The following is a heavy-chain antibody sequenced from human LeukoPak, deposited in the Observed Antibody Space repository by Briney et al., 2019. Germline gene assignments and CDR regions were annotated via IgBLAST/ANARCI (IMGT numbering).Heavy chain of an antibody. V-gene: IGHV3-23*01. Sequence: GGSLRLSCAASGFTFSSYVMSWVRQAPGKGREWVSAIIGVGDSTYYAESVKGRFTISRDNSENTLYLQMNSLRAEDTAVYYCARGSSSSRPYYFDYWGQGTLVTVSS. J-gene: IGHJ4*02. CDR2: IIGVGDST. CDR3: ARGSSSSRPYYFDY. D-gene: IGHD6-13*01. CDR1: GFTFSSYV.